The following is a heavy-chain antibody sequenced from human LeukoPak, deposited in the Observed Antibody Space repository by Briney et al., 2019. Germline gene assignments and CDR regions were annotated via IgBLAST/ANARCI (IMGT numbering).Heavy chain of an antibody. J-gene: IGHJ4*02. CDR3: TRDHEEYSGYDRPHYYFDY. CDR1: GFTFSSNW. V-gene: IGHV3-7*01. D-gene: IGHD5-12*01. Sequence: GGSLRLSCAASGFTFSSNWMSWVRQAPGKGLEWVANIKQDGSEKYYVDSVKGRFTISRDNAKNSLYLQMNSLRAEDTAVYYCTRDHEEYSGYDRPHYYFDYWGQGTLVTVSS. CDR2: IKQDGSEK.